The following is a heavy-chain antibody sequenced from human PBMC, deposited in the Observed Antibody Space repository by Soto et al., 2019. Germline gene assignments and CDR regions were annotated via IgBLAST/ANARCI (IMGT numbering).Heavy chain of an antibody. Sequence: SGPTLVNPTQTLTLTCTFSGFSLSTSGVGVGWIRQPPGKALEWLALIYWDDDKRYSPSLKSRLTITKDTSKNQVVLTMTNMDPVDTATYYCAHSRYFDWLPLLESYNWFDPWGQGTLVTVSS. V-gene: IGHV2-5*02. CDR1: GFSLSTSGVG. CDR3: AHSRYFDWLPLLESYNWFDP. D-gene: IGHD3-9*01. CDR2: IYWDDDK. J-gene: IGHJ5*02.